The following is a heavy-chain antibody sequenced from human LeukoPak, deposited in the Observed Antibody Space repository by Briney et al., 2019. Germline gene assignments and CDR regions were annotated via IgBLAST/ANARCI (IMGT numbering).Heavy chain of an antibody. CDR2: IRYDGSNK. J-gene: IGHJ4*02. Sequence: GGSLRLSCAASGFTFSSYGMHWVRQAPGKGLEWVAFIRYDGSNKYYADSVKGRFTISRDNSKNTLYLQMNSLRAEDTAVYYCAKGWYLTRNGPFDYRGQGNLGNGSS. CDR3: AKGWYLTRNGPFDY. V-gene: IGHV3-30*02. D-gene: IGHD1-1*01. CDR1: GFTFSSYG.